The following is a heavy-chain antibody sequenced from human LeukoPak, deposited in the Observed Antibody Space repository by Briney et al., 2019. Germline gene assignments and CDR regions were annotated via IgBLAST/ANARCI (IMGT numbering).Heavy chain of an antibody. CDR2: IYYSGTT. D-gene: IGHD3-22*01. CDR3: ARSNYYDSSGYYPD. J-gene: IGHJ4*02. V-gene: IGHV4-30-4*08. Sequence: SENLFVTWTESGDSRSSGDFGWRWISKPPGKGLEWIGYIYYSGTTYYNPSLKSRVTISVDKSKNHFSLKLSSVTAADTAVYYCARSNYYDSSGYYPDWGQGTLVTVSS. CDR1: GDSRSSGDFG.